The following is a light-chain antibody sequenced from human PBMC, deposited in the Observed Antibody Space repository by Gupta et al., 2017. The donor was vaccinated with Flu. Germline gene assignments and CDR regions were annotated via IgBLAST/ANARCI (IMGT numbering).Light chain of an antibody. V-gene: IGLV3-10*01. CDR3: DSTDSSGNHRGV. CDR1: ALPKKY. Sequence: SYELTQPPSVSVSPGQTARITCSGDALPKKYAYWYQQKSGQAPVLVIYEDSKRPSGIPDRFSASSSGTMATLTINGAQVDDEGDYYCDSTDSSGNHRGVFGGGTKLTVL. CDR2: EDS. J-gene: IGLJ2*01.